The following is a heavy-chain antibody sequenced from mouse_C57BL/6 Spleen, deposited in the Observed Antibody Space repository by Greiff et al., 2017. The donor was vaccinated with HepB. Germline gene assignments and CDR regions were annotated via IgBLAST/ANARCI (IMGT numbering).Heavy chain of an antibody. D-gene: IGHD1-1*01. CDR3: ARGYGGFGG. J-gene: IGHJ3*01. Sequence: QVQLQQSGAELVKPGASVKISCKASGYAFSSYWMHWVKQRPGKGLEWIGQIYPGDGDTNYNGKFKGKATLTVDKSSSTAYMQLRSLTSEESAVCSCARGYGGFGGGGKGTRVTVAT. V-gene: IGHV1-80*01. CDR2: IYPGDGDT. CDR1: GYAFSSYW.